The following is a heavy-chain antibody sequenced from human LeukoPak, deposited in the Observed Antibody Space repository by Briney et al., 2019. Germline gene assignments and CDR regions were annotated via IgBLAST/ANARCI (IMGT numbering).Heavy chain of an antibody. J-gene: IGHJ6*02. CDR1: GYTFINYG. CDR2: ISAYNGNT. CDR3: AREGQYSHGAWGYYYGMDV. Sequence: ASVKVSCKASGYTFINYGISWVRQAPGQGLEWMGWISAYNGNTNYAQKLQSSVTMTTDTSTSTAYIELRSLRSEATAVYYCAREGQYSHGAWGYYYGMDVWGQGTTVTVSS. V-gene: IGHV1-18*01. D-gene: IGHD5-18*01.